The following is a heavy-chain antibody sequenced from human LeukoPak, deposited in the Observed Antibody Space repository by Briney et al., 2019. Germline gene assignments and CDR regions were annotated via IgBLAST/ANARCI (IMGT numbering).Heavy chain of an antibody. Sequence: ASVKVSCKSSGYSFTSHYMHWVRQAPGQGLEWMGWINTNTGNPTYAQGFTGRFVFSLDTSVSTAYLQISSLKAEDTAVYYCARGSKQGVSYTDGPMVRGAINFDYWGQGTLVTVSS. J-gene: IGHJ4*02. CDR3: ARGSKQGVSYTDGPMVRGAINFDY. CDR2: INTNTGNP. D-gene: IGHD3-10*01. CDR1: GYSFTSHY. V-gene: IGHV7-4-1*02.